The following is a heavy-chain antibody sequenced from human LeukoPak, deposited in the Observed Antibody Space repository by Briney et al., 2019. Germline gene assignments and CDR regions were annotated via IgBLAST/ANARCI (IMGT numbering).Heavy chain of an antibody. CDR2: ISGSGGST. CDR3: AKDQFKGTGTFDY. D-gene: IGHD7-27*01. V-gene: IGHV3-23*01. CDR1: GFTFSSYA. Sequence: PGGSLRLSGAASGFTFSSYAMSWVRQAPGKGLEWVSAISGSGGSTYYADSVKGRFTISRDNSKNTLYLQMNSLRAEDTAVYYCAKDQFKGTGTFDYWGQGTLVTVSS. J-gene: IGHJ4*02.